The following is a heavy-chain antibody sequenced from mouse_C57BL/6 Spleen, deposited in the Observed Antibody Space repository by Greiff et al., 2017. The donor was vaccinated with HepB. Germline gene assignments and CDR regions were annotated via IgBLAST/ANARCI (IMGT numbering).Heavy chain of an antibody. CDR1: GYTFTSYW. J-gene: IGHJ3*01. D-gene: IGHD1-1*01. V-gene: IGHV1-5*01. CDR3: TREITTGVANPSWFAY. Sequence: VQLQQSGTVLARPGASVKMSCKTSGYTFTSYWMHWVKQRPGQGLEWIGAIYPGNSDTSYNQKFKGKAKLTAVTSASTAYMELSSLTNEDSAVYYCTREITTGVANPSWFAYWGQGTLVTVSA. CDR2: IYPGNSDT.